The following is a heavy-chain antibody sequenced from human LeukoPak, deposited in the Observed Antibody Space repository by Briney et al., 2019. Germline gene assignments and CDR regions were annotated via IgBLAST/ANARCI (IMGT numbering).Heavy chain of an antibody. CDR3: AREGRQRIAAAGAFDY. Sequence: ASVKVSCKASGYTFTGYYMHWVRQAPGQGLEWMGWINPNSGGTNYEQKFQGRVTMTRDTSISTAYMVLSRLRSDDMAVYSCAREGRQRIAAAGAFDYWGQGTLVTVSS. CDR2: INPNSGGT. V-gene: IGHV1-2*02. CDR1: GYTFTGYY. J-gene: IGHJ4*02. D-gene: IGHD6-13*01.